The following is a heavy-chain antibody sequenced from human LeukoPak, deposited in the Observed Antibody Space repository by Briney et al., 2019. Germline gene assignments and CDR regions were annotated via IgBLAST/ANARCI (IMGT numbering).Heavy chain of an antibody. D-gene: IGHD1-14*01. CDR3: VKEQGTGVYRVADC. Sequence: PGGSLRLSCTASGFSFGDYAMTWSRQAPGKGLEWMGVITYDGRIVYNGDSVKGRFIMSRDISRSTLSLQMTSLRSEDTAVYYCVKEQGTGVYRVADCWGQGTLVTVSS. CDR2: ITYDGRIV. J-gene: IGHJ4*02. CDR1: GFSFGDYA. V-gene: IGHV3-30*18.